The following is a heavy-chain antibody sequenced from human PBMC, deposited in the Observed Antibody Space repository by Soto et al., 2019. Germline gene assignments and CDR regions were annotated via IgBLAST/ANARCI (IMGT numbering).Heavy chain of an antibody. V-gene: IGHV3-11*01. CDR3: ARVAKNTVTTRISQSYYCYYYMDV. CDR1: GFTFSDYY. CDR2: ISSSGSTI. Sequence: QVQLVESGGGLVKPGGSLRLSCAASGFTFSDYYMSWIRQAPGKGLEWVSYISSSGSTIYYADSVKGRFTISRDNTNTSLYLQMNSLRDEDTDVYYCARVAKNTVTTRISQSYYCYYYMDVWGKGTTVTVSS. J-gene: IGHJ6*03. D-gene: IGHD4-17*01.